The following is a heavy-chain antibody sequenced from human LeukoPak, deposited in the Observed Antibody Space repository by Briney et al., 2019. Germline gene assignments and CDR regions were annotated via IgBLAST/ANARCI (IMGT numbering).Heavy chain of an antibody. CDR2: IYSGGST. J-gene: IGHJ4*02. CDR1: GFTFSSYG. V-gene: IGHV3-NL1*01. CDR3: ARDQGVLDY. Sequence: GGSLRLSCAASGFTFSSYGMHWVRQAPGKGLEWVSVIYSGGSTYYADSVKGRFTISRDNSKNTLYLQMNSLRAEDTAVYYCARDQGVLDYWGQGTLVTVSS.